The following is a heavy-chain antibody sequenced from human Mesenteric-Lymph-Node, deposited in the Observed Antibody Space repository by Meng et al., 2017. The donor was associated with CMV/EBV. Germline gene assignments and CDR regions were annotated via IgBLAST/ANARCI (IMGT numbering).Heavy chain of an antibody. CDR3: ARGPGYCSSASCYGYHYNGMDV. CDR1: GFTSSIYE. Sequence: GGSLRLSCAASGFTSSIYEMNWVRQAPGKGLEWISYISSSGGSTTYYADSVKGRFTISRDNAKNSLYLQMNSLRAEDTAVYYCARGPGYCSSASCYGYHYNGMDVWGQGTTVTVSS. V-gene: IGHV3-48*03. J-gene: IGHJ6*02. CDR2: ISSSGGSTT. D-gene: IGHD2-2*01.